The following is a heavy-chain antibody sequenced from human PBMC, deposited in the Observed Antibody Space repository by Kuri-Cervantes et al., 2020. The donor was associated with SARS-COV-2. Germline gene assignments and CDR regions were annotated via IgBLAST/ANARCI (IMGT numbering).Heavy chain of an antibody. CDR3: ARDGQPIHPCNSGVCYYYYYYMDV. V-gene: IGHV1-2*02. CDR1: GYTFTDYY. Sequence: GESLKISCKASGYTFTDYYIHWVRQAPGQGLEWLGWINPKSGGTNHAQELQGRITMTRDTSISTVYMELTRLRSDDTAVYYCARDGQPIHPCNSGVCYYYYYYMDVWGKGTTVTVSS. CDR2: INPKSGGT. J-gene: IGHJ6*03. D-gene: IGHD2/OR15-2a*01.